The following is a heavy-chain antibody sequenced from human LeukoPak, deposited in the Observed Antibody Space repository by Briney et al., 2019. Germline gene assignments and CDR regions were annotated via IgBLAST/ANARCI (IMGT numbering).Heavy chain of an antibody. CDR3: ARAGLLWFGELNFGAFDI. D-gene: IGHD3-10*01. Sequence: PGGSLRLSCAAFGFTVSSNSMSWVRQAPGKGLEWVSVIYSGGSTYYADSVKGRFTISRDNSKNTLYLQMNSLRAEDTAVYYCARAGLLWFGELNFGAFDIWGQGTMVTVSS. V-gene: IGHV3-53*01. CDR1: GFTVSSNS. J-gene: IGHJ3*02. CDR2: IYSGGST.